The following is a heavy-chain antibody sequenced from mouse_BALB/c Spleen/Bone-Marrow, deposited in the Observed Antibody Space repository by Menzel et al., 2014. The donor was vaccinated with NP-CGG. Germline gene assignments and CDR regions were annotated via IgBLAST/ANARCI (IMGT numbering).Heavy chain of an antibody. CDR3: ARDGVYGSHYYAMDY. V-gene: IGHV2-9*02. CDR2: IWAGGST. CDR1: GFSLTSYS. J-gene: IGHJ4*01. D-gene: IGHD1-1*02. Sequence: VQLQQSGPGLVSPSQSLSITCTVSGFSLTSYSVHWVRQPPGKGLEWLGVIWAGGSTNYNSALMSRLSISKDNSKSQVFLKMNSLQTDDTAMYYCARDGVYGSHYYAMDYWGQGTSVTVSS.